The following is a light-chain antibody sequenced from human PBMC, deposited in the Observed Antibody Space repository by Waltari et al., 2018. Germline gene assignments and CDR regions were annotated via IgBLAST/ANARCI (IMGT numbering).Light chain of an antibody. J-gene: IGKJ1*01. CDR2: WAS. Sequence: DIVMTQSPDPLSVSLGERATINCKSSQRVLYTSNKRNYLAWFHQRPGQPPKMLIYWASTRKSGVPDRFSGAGSGTDFTLTISSLQAEDVGMYYCQQYYSTPWTFGQGTRVEIK. V-gene: IGKV4-1*01. CDR3: QQYYSTPWT. CDR1: QRVLYTSNKRNY.